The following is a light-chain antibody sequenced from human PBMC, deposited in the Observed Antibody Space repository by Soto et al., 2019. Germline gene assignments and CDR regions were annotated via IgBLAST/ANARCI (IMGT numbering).Light chain of an antibody. Sequence: EIVMTQSPATLSVCPGERATVSCRASQSVSNKLAWYQHKPGQAPRVLIYDTSTRAAGIPARFSGSGSGTDFTLTISSLQSEDFAVYYCQQYNTWRSITFGQGTRLEIK. CDR1: QSVSNK. CDR3: QQYNTWRSIT. V-gene: IGKV3-15*01. CDR2: DTS. J-gene: IGKJ5*01.